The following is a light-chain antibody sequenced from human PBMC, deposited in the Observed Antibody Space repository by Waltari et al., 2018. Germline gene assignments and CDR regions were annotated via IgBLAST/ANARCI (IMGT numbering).Light chain of an antibody. CDR3: MQSLQTLWT. V-gene: IGKV2-28*01. CDR2: LGS. CDR1: QSPLHRNGNNY. J-gene: IGKJ1*01. Sequence: DIVVPQCPLSLPVTPGAPASIHCRSRQSPLHRNGNNYLDWYLQKPGQFPQLLIYLGSNRASGVPDRFSGSGSGTDFTLRISRVEAEDVGVYYCMQSLQTLWTFGPGTKVEIK.